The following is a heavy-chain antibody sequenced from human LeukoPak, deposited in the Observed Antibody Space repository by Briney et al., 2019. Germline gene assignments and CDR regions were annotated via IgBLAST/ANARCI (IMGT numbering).Heavy chain of an antibody. D-gene: IGHD3-10*01. CDR2: IYCSGSA. CDR1: GGPISTYY. Sequence: SETLSLTCTVSGGPISTYYWSWIRQPPGEGLEWIGHIYCSGSANYNPSLKSRDTISVDTSKNQFSLKLSSVTAADTGVYYCARSYGSGNYFDYWGQGALVTVSS. V-gene: IGHV4-59*01. J-gene: IGHJ4*02. CDR3: ARSYGSGNYFDY.